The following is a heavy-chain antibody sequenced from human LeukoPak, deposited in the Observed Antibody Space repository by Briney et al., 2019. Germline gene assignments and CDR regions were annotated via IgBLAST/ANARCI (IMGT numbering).Heavy chain of an antibody. D-gene: IGHD3-22*01. CDR1: GYTLPELS. Sequence: ASVKVSCKVSGYTLPELSMHWVRQAPGKGLEWMGGFDPEDGETIYAQKFQGRVTMTEDTSTDTAYMELSSLRSEDTAVYYCATATFYDSSGPNWFDPWGQGTLVTVSS. J-gene: IGHJ5*02. V-gene: IGHV1-24*01. CDR3: ATATFYDSSGPNWFDP. CDR2: FDPEDGET.